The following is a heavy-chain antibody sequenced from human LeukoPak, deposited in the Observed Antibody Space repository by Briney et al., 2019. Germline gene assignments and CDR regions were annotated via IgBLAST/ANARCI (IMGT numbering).Heavy chain of an antibody. J-gene: IGHJ4*02. CDR1: GFTLGTYW. CDR3: AREEVQLERRFDY. Sequence: GGSLRLSCAASGFTLGTYWMHWVRQAPGKGLEWVSYISSSSSTIYYADSVKGRFTISRDNAKNSLYLQMNSLRAEDTAVYYCAREEVQLERRFDYWGQGTLVTVSS. CDR2: ISSSSSTI. D-gene: IGHD1-1*01. V-gene: IGHV3-48*01.